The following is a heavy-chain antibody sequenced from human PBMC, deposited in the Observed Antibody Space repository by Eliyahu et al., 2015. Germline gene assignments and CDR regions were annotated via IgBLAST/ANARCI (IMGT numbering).Heavy chain of an antibody. CDR3: ARDQMSGGGRGPHGY. V-gene: IGHV1-69*01. Sequence: QVQLVQSGAEVKKPGSSVXVSCKASGGTFSXYAIXXVRQAPGQGLEWMGGIIPIFGTANYAQKFQGRVTITADESTSTAYMELSSLRSEDTAVYYCARDQMSGGGRGPHGYWGQGTLVTVSS. CDR1: GGTFSXYA. CDR2: IIPIFGTA. J-gene: IGHJ4*02. D-gene: IGHD1-26*01.